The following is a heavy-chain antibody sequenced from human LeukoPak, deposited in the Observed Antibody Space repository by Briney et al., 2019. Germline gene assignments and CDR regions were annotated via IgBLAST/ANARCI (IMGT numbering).Heavy chain of an antibody. CDR1: GFTVSSNY. Sequence: GGSLRLSCAASGFTVSSNYMSWVRQAPGRGLEWVSAMSGSGGSTYYADSVKGRFTISRDNSKNTLYLQMNSLSVDDTGIYYCAKGFVEPRPHYFDYRGQGTLVTVSS. CDR3: AKGFVEPRPHYFDY. V-gene: IGHV3-23*01. J-gene: IGHJ4*02. CDR2: MSGSGGST. D-gene: IGHD6-6*01.